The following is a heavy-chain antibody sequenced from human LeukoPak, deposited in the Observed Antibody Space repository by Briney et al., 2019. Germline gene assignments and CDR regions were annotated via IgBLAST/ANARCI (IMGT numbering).Heavy chain of an antibody. D-gene: IGHD6-6*01. CDR2: IYYSGGT. CDR1: GGXISSYY. V-gene: IGHV4-59*08. CDR3: ARLWDSSSSLDY. J-gene: IGHJ4*02. Sequence: PSETLSLTCTVSGGXISSYYWTWIRQPPGKGRGLEWIGYIYYSGGTNYNPSLKSRVTISIDTSKNQVSPKLSSVTAADTAVYYCARLWDSSSSLDYWGQGTLVTVSS.